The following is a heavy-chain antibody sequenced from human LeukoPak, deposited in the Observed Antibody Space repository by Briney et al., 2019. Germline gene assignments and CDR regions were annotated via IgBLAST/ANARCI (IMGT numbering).Heavy chain of an antibody. Sequence: PSETLSLTCTVSGYSISSGYYWGWIRQPPGKGLEWIGSIYHSGSTYYNPSLKSRVTISVDTSKNQFSLKLSSVTAADTAVYYCATSEYDSSGYYYGSLDYWGQGTLVTVSS. CDR3: ATSEYDSSGYYYGSLDY. V-gene: IGHV4-38-2*02. CDR1: GYSISSGYY. J-gene: IGHJ4*02. CDR2: IYHSGST. D-gene: IGHD3-22*01.